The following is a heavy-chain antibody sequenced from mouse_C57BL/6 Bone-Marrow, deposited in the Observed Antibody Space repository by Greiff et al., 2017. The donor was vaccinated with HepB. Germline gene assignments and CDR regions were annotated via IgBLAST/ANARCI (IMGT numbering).Heavy chain of an antibody. V-gene: IGHV1-52*01. J-gene: IGHJ4*01. CDR1: GYTFTSYW. CDR2: IDPSDSET. Sequence: QVQLQQPGAELVRPGSSVKLSCKASGYTFTSYWMHWVKQRPIQGLEWIGNIDPSDSETHYNQKFKDKATLTVDKSSSTAYMQLSSLTSEDSAVYYCAFDYGGYAMDYWGQGTSVTVSS. CDR3: AFDYGGYAMDY. D-gene: IGHD2-4*01.